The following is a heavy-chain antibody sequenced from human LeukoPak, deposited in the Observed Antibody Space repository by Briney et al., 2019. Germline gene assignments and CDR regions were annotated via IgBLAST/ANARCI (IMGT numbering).Heavy chain of an antibody. CDR3: ARDLREPFHSSSWSSMMY. CDR1: GYTFTGYY. Sequence: PAASVNVSCKASGYTFTGYYMHWVRQAPGQGLEWMGWINPNSGGTNYAQKFQGRVTMTRDTSISTAYMELSRLRSDDTAVYYCARDLREPFHSSSWSSMMYWGQGTLVTVSS. D-gene: IGHD6-13*01. J-gene: IGHJ4*02. V-gene: IGHV1-2*02. CDR2: INPNSGGT.